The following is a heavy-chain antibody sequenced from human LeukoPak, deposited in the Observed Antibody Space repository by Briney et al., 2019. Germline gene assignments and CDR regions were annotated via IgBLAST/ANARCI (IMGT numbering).Heavy chain of an antibody. CDR3: AREGGYCSSTSCFDYYYMDV. CDR1: GYTFTSYY. J-gene: IGHJ6*03. D-gene: IGHD2-2*01. V-gene: IGHV1-2*02. CDR2: INPNSGGT. Sequence: ASVKVSCKASGYTFTSYYMHWVRQAPGQGLEWMGWINPNSGGTNYAQKFQGRVTMTRDTSITTAYMELSRLRSDDTAVYYCAREGGYCSSTSCFDYYYMDVWGKGTTVTISS.